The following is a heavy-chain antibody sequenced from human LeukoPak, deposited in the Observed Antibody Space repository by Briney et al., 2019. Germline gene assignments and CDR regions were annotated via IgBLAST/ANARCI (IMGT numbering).Heavy chain of an antibody. CDR1: GFTFSSYW. Sequence: SGGSLRLSCAASGFTFSSYWMHWVRQAPGKGLVWVSHIDIDGSGTTYADSVKGRFTISRDNAKNTLYLQMNSLRAEDTAVYYCARGPSGYHNTGGQGTLVTVSS. V-gene: IGHV3-74*01. CDR2: IDIDGSGT. J-gene: IGHJ4*02. D-gene: IGHD5-12*01. CDR3: ARGPSGYHNT.